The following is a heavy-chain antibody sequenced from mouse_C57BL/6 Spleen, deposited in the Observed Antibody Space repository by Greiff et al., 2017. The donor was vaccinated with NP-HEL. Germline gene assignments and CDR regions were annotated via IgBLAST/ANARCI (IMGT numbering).Heavy chain of an antibody. Sequence: QVQLKESGPELVKPGASVKISCKASGYTFTDYYINWVKQRPGQGLEWIGWIFPGSGSTYYNEKFKGKATLTVDKSSSTAYMLLSSLTSEDSAVYFCARRYYGSSYLFDYWGQGTTLTVSS. J-gene: IGHJ2*01. CDR1: GYTFTDYY. CDR2: IFPGSGST. D-gene: IGHD1-1*01. V-gene: IGHV1-75*01. CDR3: ARRYYGSSYLFDY.